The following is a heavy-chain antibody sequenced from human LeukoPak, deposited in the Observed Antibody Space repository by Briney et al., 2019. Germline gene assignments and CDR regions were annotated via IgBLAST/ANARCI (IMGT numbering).Heavy chain of an antibody. J-gene: IGHJ3*02. V-gene: IGHV1-69*13. Sequence: SVTVSCKASGGTFSSYAISWVRQAPGQGLEWMGGIIPIFGTANYAQKFQGRVTSTADESTSTVYMELSRLRSEDTAMYYCARTYYYDSSGYPVQVSDAFDIWGQGTMVTVSS. CDR3: ARTYYYDSSGYPVQVSDAFDI. CDR1: GGTFSSYA. D-gene: IGHD3-22*01. CDR2: IIPIFGTA.